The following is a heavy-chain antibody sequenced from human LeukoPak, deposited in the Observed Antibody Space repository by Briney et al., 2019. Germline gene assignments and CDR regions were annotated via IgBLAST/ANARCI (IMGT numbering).Heavy chain of an antibody. CDR2: ISGSGGST. D-gene: IGHD3-22*01. CDR3: AKSTDFQGYSGYYWPI. CDR1: GFTFSSYA. Sequence: GGSLRLSCAASGFTFSSYAMSWVRQAPGKGLEWVSAISGSGGSTYYADSVKGRFTISRDNSKNTLYLQMNSLRAEDTAVYYCAKSTDFQGYSGYYWPIWGQGTMVTVSS. J-gene: IGHJ3*02. V-gene: IGHV3-23*01.